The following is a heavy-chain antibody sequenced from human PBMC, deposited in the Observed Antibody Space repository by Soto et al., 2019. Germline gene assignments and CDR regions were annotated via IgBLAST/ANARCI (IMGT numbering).Heavy chain of an antibody. Sequence: GGSLRLSCAPSGSTFSSYAMHWVRQAPGKGLEWVAVISYDGSNKYYADSVKGRFTISRDNSKNTLYLQMSSLRAEDTAVYYCARGWEWLDYFDYWGQGTLVTVSS. V-gene: IGHV3-30-3*01. D-gene: IGHD6-19*01. CDR1: GSTFSSYA. J-gene: IGHJ4*02. CDR2: ISYDGSNK. CDR3: ARGWEWLDYFDY.